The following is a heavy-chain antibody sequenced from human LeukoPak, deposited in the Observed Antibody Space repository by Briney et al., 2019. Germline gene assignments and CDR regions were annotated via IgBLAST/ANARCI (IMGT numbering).Heavy chain of an antibody. J-gene: IGHJ5*02. D-gene: IGHD2-2*01. CDR3: ARDGYHNGVT. Sequence: SETLSLTCAVYGGSFSGYYWSWIRQPPGKGLEWIGEINHSGSTNYNPSLKSRVTISVDTSKNQFSLKLSSVTAADTAVYYCARDGYHNGVTWGQGTLVTVSS. V-gene: IGHV4-34*01. CDR2: INHSGST. CDR1: GGSFSGYY.